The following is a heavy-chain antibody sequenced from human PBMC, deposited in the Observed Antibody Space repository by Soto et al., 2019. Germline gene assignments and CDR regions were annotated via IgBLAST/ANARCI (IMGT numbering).Heavy chain of an antibody. CDR2: IIPIFGTG. CDR1: GGTFSNYA. CDR3: ARPVEMATISRSYLFY. V-gene: IGHV1-69*01. D-gene: IGHD5-12*01. J-gene: IGHJ4*02. Sequence: QVQLVQSGAEVKKPGSSVKVSCKASGGTFSNYAINWVRQAPGQGLEWMGGIIPIFGTGNYAQKFQGRVTITANESTSTAYLYLSGLRPEDTAVYYCARPVEMATISRSYLFYWGQGTLVTVSS.